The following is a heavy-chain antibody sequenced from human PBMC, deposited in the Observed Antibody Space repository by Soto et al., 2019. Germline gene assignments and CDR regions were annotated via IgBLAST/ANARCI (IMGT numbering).Heavy chain of an antibody. J-gene: IGHJ5*02. CDR1: GGSISSGGYY. Sequence: SETLSLTCTVSGGSISSGGYYWSWIRQHPGKGLEWIGYIYYSGSTYYNPSLKSRVTISVDTSKNQFSMKMSSVTAADTAVYYCARWLGSGSYTWGQGTLVTVSS. D-gene: IGHD1-26*01. CDR2: IYYSGST. V-gene: IGHV4-31*03. CDR3: ARWLGSGSYT.